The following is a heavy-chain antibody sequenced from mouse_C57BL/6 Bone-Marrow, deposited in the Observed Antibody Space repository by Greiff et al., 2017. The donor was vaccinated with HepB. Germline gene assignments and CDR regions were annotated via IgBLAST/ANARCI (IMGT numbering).Heavy chain of an antibody. V-gene: IGHV1-49*01. CDR1: YFAFMARA. Sequence: LQESGAELVRPGSSVKLSCKDSYFAFMARAMHWVKQRPGHGLEWIGSFTMYSDATEYSENFKGKATLTANTSSSTAYMELSSLTSEDSAVYYCALGGYDSPYYYAMDYWGQGTSVTVSS. CDR3: ALGGYDSPYYYAMDY. J-gene: IGHJ4*01. CDR2: FTMYSDAT. D-gene: IGHD2-4*01.